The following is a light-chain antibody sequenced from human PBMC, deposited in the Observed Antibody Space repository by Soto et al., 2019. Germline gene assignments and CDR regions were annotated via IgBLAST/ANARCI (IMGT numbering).Light chain of an antibody. V-gene: IGKV3D-15*01. CDR1: ESVNNN. CDR3: QQYNKWPLS. CDR2: LAS. Sequence: EIVMTQSPATLSVSPGERATLSCRASESVNNNLAWYQQKPGQPPRLLIYLASIRATGIPARFSGSGSGTEFTLTISSLQSEDLAVYYCQQYNKWPLSFGGGTKAEL. J-gene: IGKJ4*01.